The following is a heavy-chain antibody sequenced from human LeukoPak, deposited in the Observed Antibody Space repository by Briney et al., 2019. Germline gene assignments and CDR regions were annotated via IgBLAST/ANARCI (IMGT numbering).Heavy chain of an antibody. CDR1: GYSFTSYW. V-gene: IGHV5-51*01. CDR2: IYPGDSDT. CDR3: AIDTNNYYGSGSFDY. Sequence: GESLKISCKGSGYSFTSYWIGWVRQMPGKGQEWMGIIYPGDSDTRYSPSFQGQVTISADKSISTAYLQWSSLKASDTAMFYCAIDTNNYYGSGSFDYWGQGTLVTVSS. D-gene: IGHD3-10*01. J-gene: IGHJ4*02.